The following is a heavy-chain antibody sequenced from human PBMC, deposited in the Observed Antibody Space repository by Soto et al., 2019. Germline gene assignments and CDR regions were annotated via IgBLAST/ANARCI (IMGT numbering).Heavy chain of an antibody. CDR1: GAAMSSYY. CDR2: IYNSGTI. D-gene: IGHD3-22*01. V-gene: IGHV4-59*03. Sequence: PSETLSLTCTVSGAAMSSYYWGWIRQSPGKGLEWIGYIYNSGTIDYNPSLKSRVTISVERSKFQFSLRLTSVTAADTAVYFCATDSTGYYSDAFDVWGQGARVTVSS. CDR3: ATDSTGYYSDAFDV. J-gene: IGHJ3*01.